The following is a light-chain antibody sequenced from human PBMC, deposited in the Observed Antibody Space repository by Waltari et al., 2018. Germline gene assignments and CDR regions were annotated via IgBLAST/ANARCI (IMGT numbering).Light chain of an antibody. J-gene: IGKJ2*01. CDR2: LCS. CDR1: QSLLDNNGNKF. V-gene: IGKV2-28*01. CDR3: MQALHTPYT. Sequence: IVMTQSPFSLSVTPGEPASISCRSSQSLLDNNGNKFLDWYLQKPGQSPELLIFLCSNRLSGVPDRFSGSGAGTDYTLNISRVEAEDAGTYYCMQALHTPYTFGQGTKLEIK.